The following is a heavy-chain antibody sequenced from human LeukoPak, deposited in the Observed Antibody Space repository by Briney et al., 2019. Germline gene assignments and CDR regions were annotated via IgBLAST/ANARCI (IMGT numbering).Heavy chain of an antibody. CDR2: IDPDGSET. CDR1: GFTFSSFW. D-gene: IGHD1-20*01. CDR3: ARIWYFGDNNWRYFDY. V-gene: IGHV3-7*01. J-gene: IGHJ4*02. Sequence: PGGSLRLSCAASGFTFSSFWMSWVRQAPGKGREWVANIDPDGSETQYVGSVKGRFTTSRDNAKNSLYLQMNSLRAEDTAIHYCARIWYFGDNNWRYFDYWGQGTLVTVSS.